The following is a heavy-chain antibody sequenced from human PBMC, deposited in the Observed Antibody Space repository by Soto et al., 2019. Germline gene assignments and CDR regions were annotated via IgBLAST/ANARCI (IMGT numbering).Heavy chain of an antibody. Sequence: GESLKISCKGSGYSFTSYWIGWVRQMPGKGLEWMGIIYPGDSDTRYSPSFQGQVTISADKSISTAYLQWSSLKASDTAMYYCARLTAAHYYDSSGYSAIGYWGQGTLVTVSS. CDR3: ARLTAAHYYDSSGYSAIGY. J-gene: IGHJ4*02. CDR2: IYPGDSDT. V-gene: IGHV5-51*01. D-gene: IGHD3-22*01. CDR1: GYSFTSYW.